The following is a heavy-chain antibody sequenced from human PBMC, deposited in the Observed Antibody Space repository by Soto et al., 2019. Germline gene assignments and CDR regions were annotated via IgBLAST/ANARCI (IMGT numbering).Heavy chain of an antibody. CDR3: ARKSGGYYYGMDV. D-gene: IGHD3-16*01. Sequence: SETLSLTCTVSGGSISSYYWSWIRQPPGKGLEWIGYIYYSGSTNYNPSLKSRVTMSVDTSKNQFSLKLSSVTAADTAVYYCARKSGGYYYGMDVWGQGTTVTVYS. V-gene: IGHV4-59*01. CDR2: IYYSGST. CDR1: GGSISSYY. J-gene: IGHJ6*02.